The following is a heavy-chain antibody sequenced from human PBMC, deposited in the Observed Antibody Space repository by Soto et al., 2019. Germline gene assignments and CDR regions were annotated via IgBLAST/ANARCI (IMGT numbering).Heavy chain of an antibody. CDR3: ARDLGGSYYAPVDY. D-gene: IGHD1-26*01. CDR1: GYTFPSYG. CDR2: ISAYNGNT. V-gene: IGHV1-18*01. Sequence: QVQLVQSGAEVKKPGASVKVSCKASGYTFPSYGISWLRQAPGQGLEWMGWISAYNGNTKYAQKLQGRVTMTTDTSTNTAYMELRSLISDDTAVYYCARDLGGSYYAPVDYWGQGTLVTVSS. J-gene: IGHJ4*02.